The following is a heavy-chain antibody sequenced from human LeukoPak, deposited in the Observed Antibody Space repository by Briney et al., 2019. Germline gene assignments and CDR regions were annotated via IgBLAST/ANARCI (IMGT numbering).Heavy chain of an antibody. CDR2: IYYSGST. D-gene: IGHD3-16*02. CDR1: GGSINTYY. CDR3: ASVGFICCYSYYMDV. J-gene: IGHJ6*03. Sequence: SETLSLTCTVSGGSINTYYWTWIRQPPGKGLEWIGYIYYSGSTYYNPSLKSRVSISVDTSKNQFSLKLTSVTAADTAVYYCASVGFICCYSYYMDVWGKGTPVTVSS. V-gene: IGHV4-59*12.